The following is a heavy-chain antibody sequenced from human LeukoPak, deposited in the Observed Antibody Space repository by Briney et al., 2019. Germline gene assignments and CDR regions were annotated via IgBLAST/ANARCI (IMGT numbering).Heavy chain of an antibody. J-gene: IGHJ5*02. D-gene: IGHD6-13*01. V-gene: IGHV4-59*06. Sequence: SETLSLTCTVSGGSISSYYWSWIRQPPGKGLEWIGYVYYSGSTYYNPSLKSRVTISIDTSKNQFSLKVSSVTATDTAVYYCASRAAARFDPWGRGTLVAVSS. CDR3: ASRAAARFDP. CDR2: VYYSGST. CDR1: GGSISSYY.